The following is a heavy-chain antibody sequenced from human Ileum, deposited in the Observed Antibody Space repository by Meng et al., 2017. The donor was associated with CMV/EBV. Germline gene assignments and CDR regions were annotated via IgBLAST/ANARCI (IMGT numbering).Heavy chain of an antibody. CDR1: DYY. CDR2: IYYSGST. D-gene: IGHD3-9*01. Sequence: DYYWSWIRQTPGKGLEWIGYIYYSGSTYYNPSLKSRVTISVDTSKNQFSLKLSSVTAADTAVYYCARVTQPTTYYDILTGQGVGFDPWGQGTLVTVSS. V-gene: IGHV4-30-4*08. J-gene: IGHJ5*02. CDR3: ARVTQPTTYYDILTGQGVGFDP.